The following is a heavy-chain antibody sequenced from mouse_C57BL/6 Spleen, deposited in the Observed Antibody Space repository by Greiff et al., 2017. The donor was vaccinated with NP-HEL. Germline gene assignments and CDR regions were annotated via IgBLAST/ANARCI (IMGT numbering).Heavy chain of an antibody. CDR1: GYAFTNYL. CDR2: INPGSGGT. V-gene: IGHV1-54*01. CDR3: ASMVGDAMDY. D-gene: IGHD2-2*01. Sequence: VQLQQSGAELVRPGTSVKVSCKASGYAFTNYLIEWVKQRPGQGLEWIGVINPGSGGTNYNEKFKGKATLTADKSSSTAYMQLSSLTSEDSAVYFCASMVGDAMDYWGQGTSVTVSS. J-gene: IGHJ4*01.